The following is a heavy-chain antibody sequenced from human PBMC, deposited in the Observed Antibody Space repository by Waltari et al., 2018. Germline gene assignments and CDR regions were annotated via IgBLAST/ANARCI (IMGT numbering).Heavy chain of an antibody. D-gene: IGHD5-12*01. CDR1: GFSLSTSGVG. CDR2: IYWNDDK. J-gene: IGHJ4*02. CDR3: AHWNPRWLQRHFDY. V-gene: IGHV2-5*01. Sequence: QITLKESGPTLVKPTQTLTLTCTFSGFSLSTSGVGVGWIRQPPGKALEWLALIYWNDDKRYSPSLKSRLTITKDTSKNQVVLTMTNMDPVDTATYYCAHWNPRWLQRHFDYWGQGTLVTVSS.